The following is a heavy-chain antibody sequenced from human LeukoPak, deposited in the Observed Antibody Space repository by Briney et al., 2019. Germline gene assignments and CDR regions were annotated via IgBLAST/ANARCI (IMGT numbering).Heavy chain of an antibody. CDR2: IYSGGST. CDR3: ARVTDGSGQFDY. Sequence: QPGGSLRLSCAASGFTVSSNYMSWVRQAPGKGLEWVSVIYSGGSTYYADSVKGRFTVSRDNSKNTLYLQMNSLRDEDTAVYYCARVTDGSGQFDYWGQGTLVTVSS. V-gene: IGHV3-53*01. CDR1: GFTVSSNY. J-gene: IGHJ4*02. D-gene: IGHD3-10*01.